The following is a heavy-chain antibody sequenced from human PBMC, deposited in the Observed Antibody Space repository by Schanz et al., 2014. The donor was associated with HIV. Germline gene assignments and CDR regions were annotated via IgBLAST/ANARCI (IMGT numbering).Heavy chain of an antibody. D-gene: IGHD3-22*01. Sequence: QVQLVQSGAEVKKPGASVKVSCKASGYTFTSYDINWVRQAPGQGLEWMGTIIPIFATADSAQKFQGRLTITADDSTSTAYMELSSLRFEDTAVYYCASHGEGITMIVVVNGGYYGMDVWGLGTTVTVSS. J-gene: IGHJ6*02. CDR1: GYTFTSYD. V-gene: IGHV1-69*18. CDR3: ASHGEGITMIVVVNGGYYGMDV. CDR2: IIPIFATA.